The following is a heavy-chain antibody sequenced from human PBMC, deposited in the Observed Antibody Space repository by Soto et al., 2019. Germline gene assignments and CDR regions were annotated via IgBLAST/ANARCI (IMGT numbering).Heavy chain of an antibody. CDR3: ARGGVATIFDP. CDR1: GGSVSSGSYC. D-gene: IGHD5-12*01. CDR2: IYYSGST. Sequence: SETLSLTCTVSGGSVSSGSYCWSWIRQPPGKGLEWIGYIYYSGSTNYNPSLKSRVTISVDTSKNQFSLKLSSVTAADTAVYYCARGGVATIFDPWGQGTLVTVSS. V-gene: IGHV4-61*01. J-gene: IGHJ5*02.